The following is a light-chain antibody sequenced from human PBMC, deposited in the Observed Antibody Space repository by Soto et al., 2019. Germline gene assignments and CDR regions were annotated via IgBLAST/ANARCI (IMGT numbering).Light chain of an antibody. Sequence: SYELTQPPSVSVAPGKTARITCGGNAIGRKTVHWYQQKPGQAPVLVIYYDSDRPSGIPERFSGSNSGNTATLTISRVEVGDEADYYCQVWDNSSDHKGVFGTGTKLTVL. J-gene: IGLJ1*01. V-gene: IGLV3-21*04. CDR3: QVWDNSSDHKGV. CDR2: YDS. CDR1: AIGRKT.